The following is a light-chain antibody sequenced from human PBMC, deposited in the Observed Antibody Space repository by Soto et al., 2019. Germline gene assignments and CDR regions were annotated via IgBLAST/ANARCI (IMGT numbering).Light chain of an antibody. V-gene: IGKV3-15*01. CDR1: QSVFSS. CDR2: GSA. Sequence: IVMPQSPATLSVSPGERATLSCRASQSVFSSLAWYQQRPGQAPRLLIYGSATRATGIPDRFSGSGSGTEFTLTISSLQSEDFAVYFCQLYNIWPRWTFGQGTKVDI. CDR3: QLYNIWPRWT. J-gene: IGKJ1*01.